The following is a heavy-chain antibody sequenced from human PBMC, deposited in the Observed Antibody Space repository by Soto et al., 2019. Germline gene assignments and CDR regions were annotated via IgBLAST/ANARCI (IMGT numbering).Heavy chain of an antibody. Sequence: GGALRLSCAASGFTFSSYGMHWVRQAPGKGLEWVAVISYDGSNKYYADSVKGRFTISRDNAKNSLYLQMNSLRAEDTAVYYCASYIAARPYYPYGMDVCGPGPSVTASS. CDR1: GFTFSSYG. D-gene: IGHD6-6*01. CDR2: ISYDGSNK. V-gene: IGHV3-30*03. J-gene: IGHJ6*02. CDR3: ASYIAARPYYPYGMDV.